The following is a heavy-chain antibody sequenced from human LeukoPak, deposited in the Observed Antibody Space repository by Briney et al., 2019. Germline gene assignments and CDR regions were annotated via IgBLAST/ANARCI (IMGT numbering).Heavy chain of an antibody. CDR1: GGSISSSSYY. V-gene: IGHV4-39*07. D-gene: IGHD6-19*01. CDR2: IYYSGST. Sequence: PSETLSLTCTVSGGSISSSSYYWGWIRQPPGKGLEWIGSIYYSGSTYYNPSLKSRVTISVDTSKNQFSLKLSSVTAADTAVYYCARVGNSSGWKYYYYYYYMDVWGKGTTVTVSS. J-gene: IGHJ6*03. CDR3: ARVGNSSGWKYYYYYYYMDV.